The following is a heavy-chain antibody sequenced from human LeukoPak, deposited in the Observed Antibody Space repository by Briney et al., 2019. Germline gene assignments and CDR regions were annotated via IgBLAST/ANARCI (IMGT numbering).Heavy chain of an antibody. V-gene: IGHV4-38-2*02. CDR2: IKHRGRS. CDR1: GSSISSDYY. CDR3: ARVVGATSIGY. Sequence: SETLSLTCSVSGSSISSDYYWGRVRQPPGKGLEWIGSIKHRGRSYYNPSLKSRVTISVDTFKNQFSLQLSSVTAADTAVYYCARVVGATSIGYWGQGILVTVSS. J-gene: IGHJ4*02. D-gene: IGHD2-15*01.